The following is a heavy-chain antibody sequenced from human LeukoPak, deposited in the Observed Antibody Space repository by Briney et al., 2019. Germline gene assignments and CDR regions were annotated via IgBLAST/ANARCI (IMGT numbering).Heavy chain of an antibody. Sequence: GGSLRLSCAASGFTFSTDWMHWVRQAPGKGLVWVSRISTDGSITSYADSVKGRFTISRDNAKDTLYLQMNSLRAEDTAVYYCARHLNYYLDYWGQGTLVTVSS. CDR2: ISTDGSIT. J-gene: IGHJ4*02. CDR1: GFTFSTDW. V-gene: IGHV3-74*01. CDR3: ARHLNYYLDY. D-gene: IGHD3-10*01.